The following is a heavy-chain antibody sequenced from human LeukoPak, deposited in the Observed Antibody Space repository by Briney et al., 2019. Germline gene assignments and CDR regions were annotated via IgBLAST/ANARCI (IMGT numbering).Heavy chain of an antibody. CDR2: INPNSSGT. Sequence: GASVKVSCKASGYTFTGYYMHWVRQAPGQGLEWMGWINPNSSGTNYAQKFQGRVTMTRDTSISTAYMELSRLRSDDTAVYYCAVGIAAADYYYYMDVWGKGTTVTVSS. V-gene: IGHV1-2*02. J-gene: IGHJ6*03. CDR3: AVGIAAADYYYYMDV. D-gene: IGHD6-13*01. CDR1: GYTFTGYY.